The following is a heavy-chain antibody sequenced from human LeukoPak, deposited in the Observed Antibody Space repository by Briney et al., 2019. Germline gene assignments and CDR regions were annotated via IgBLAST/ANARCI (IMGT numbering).Heavy chain of an antibody. CDR1: GFTVSSNY. D-gene: IGHD2-15*01. Sequence: EGSLRLSCAASGFTVSSNYMSWVRQAPGKGLEWVSVIYSGGSTYYADSVKGRFTISRDNSKNTLYLQMNSLRAEDTAVYYCARELDEVAGFDYWGQGTLVTVSS. CDR2: IYSGGST. V-gene: IGHV3-66*01. J-gene: IGHJ4*02. CDR3: ARELDEVAGFDY.